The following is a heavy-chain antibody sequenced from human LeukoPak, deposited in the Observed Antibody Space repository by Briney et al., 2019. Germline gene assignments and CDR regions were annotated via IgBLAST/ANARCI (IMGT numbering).Heavy chain of an antibody. D-gene: IGHD6-19*01. CDR1: GYTFTAYY. V-gene: IGHV1-2*02. J-gene: IGHJ4*02. Sequence: ASVKVSCKASGYTFTAYYMHWVRQAPGQGLEWMGWINPNSGGTNYAQKFQGRVTMTRDTSISTVYMELSSLKPDDTAVYYCARSSSSRDSDFDYWGQGTLVTVSS. CDR3: ARSSSSRDSDFDY. CDR2: INPNSGGT.